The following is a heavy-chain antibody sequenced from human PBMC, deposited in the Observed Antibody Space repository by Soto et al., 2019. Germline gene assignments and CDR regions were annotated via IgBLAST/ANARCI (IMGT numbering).Heavy chain of an antibody. Sequence: QVHLVQSGAEVKKPGASVKVSCKGSGYIFTTYGITWVRQAPGQGLEWMGWISAHNGNTNYAQKLQGRVTVTRDTFTSTAYMELMNLRSDDTAVYCCARGRYGDYWGQGALVTVSS. D-gene: IGHD1-1*01. V-gene: IGHV1-18*01. CDR3: ARGRYGDY. CDR1: GYIFTTYG. CDR2: ISAHNGNT. J-gene: IGHJ4*02.